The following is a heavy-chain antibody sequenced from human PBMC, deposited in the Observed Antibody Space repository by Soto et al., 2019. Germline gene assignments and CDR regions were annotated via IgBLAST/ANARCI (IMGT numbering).Heavy chain of an antibody. CDR1: GGSITTGGRY. J-gene: IGHJ3*02. V-gene: IGHV4-31*02. D-gene: IGHD1-1*01. CDR3: AQALVFTGGDGFDI. Sequence: QVRLQEWGPGLVKPSQTLSLKCSVSGGSITTGGRYWSWIRQLPGKGLEWIGDIYYSGNTYYNASLKSRVTISVEAAKTQFSLKLSYVTAADTAVYYCAQALVFTGGDGFDIWGQGRLVTVSS. CDR2: IYYSGNT.